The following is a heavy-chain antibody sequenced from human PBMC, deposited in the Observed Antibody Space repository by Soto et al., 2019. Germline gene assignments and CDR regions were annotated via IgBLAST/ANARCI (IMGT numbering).Heavy chain of an antibody. V-gene: IGHV4-59*01. CDR2: IYYSGNT. CDR3: ARALFHSIGGPL. Sequence: PSETLSPTCTVSGGSIGSYYWSWVRQPPRKGLEWIGYIYYSGNTNYNPSLTSRVTISVDTSKNQFSLNLRSVTAADTAVYYCARALFHSIGGPLWGQGTLVTVSS. J-gene: IGHJ4*01. CDR1: GGSIGSYY. D-gene: IGHD3-22*01.